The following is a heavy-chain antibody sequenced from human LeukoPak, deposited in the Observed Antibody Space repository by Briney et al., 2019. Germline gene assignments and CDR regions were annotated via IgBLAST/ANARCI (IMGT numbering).Heavy chain of an antibody. CDR2: ISCSSYI. CDR1: GFTFSSYS. Sequence: GGSLRLSCAASGFTFSSYSMNWVRQAPGKGLEWVSSISCSSYIYYADSVKGRFTISRDNAKNSLYLQMNSLRAEDTAVYYCAKATFTDRGFMYFDYWGQGTLVTVSS. V-gene: IGHV3-21*04. CDR3: AKATFTDRGFMYFDY. D-gene: IGHD1-14*01. J-gene: IGHJ4*02.